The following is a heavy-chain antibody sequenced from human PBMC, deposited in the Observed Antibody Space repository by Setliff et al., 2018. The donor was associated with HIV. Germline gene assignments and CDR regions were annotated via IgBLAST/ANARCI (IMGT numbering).Heavy chain of an antibody. D-gene: IGHD3-3*01. CDR1: GGSISSSSYY. Sequence: SETLSLTCTVSGGSISSSSYYWNWFRQYPGKGLEWIGYIHYTGTTNQNPSLRSLITISLDTSKTQFSLKLTSVTAADTAVYYCARATYTTLFGVLMGGGLQYWGPGTLVTVSS. V-gene: IGHV4-30-4*02. J-gene: IGHJ4*02. CDR2: IHYTGTT. CDR3: ARATYTTLFGVLMGGGLQY.